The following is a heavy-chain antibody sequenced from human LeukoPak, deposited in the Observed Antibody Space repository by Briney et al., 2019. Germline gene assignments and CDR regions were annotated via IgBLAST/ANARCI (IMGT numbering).Heavy chain of an antibody. CDR3: ARDLSYSYGSYFDY. D-gene: IGHD5-18*01. Sequence: SETLSLTCTVSGGSISSSSYYWGWIRQPPGKGLEWIGSIYYSGSTYYNPSLKSRVTISVDTSKNQFSLKLSSVTAADTAVYYCARDLSYSYGSYFDYWGQGTLVTVSS. V-gene: IGHV4-39*07. CDR2: IYYSGST. J-gene: IGHJ4*02. CDR1: GGSISSSSYY.